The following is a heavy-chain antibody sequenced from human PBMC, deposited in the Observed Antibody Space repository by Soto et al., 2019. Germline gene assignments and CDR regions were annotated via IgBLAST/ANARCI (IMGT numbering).Heavy chain of an antibody. CDR3: ARDRGQSIDD. CDR2: IYYSGST. V-gene: IGHV4-59*01. CDR1: GGSISSDY. D-gene: IGHD3-10*01. J-gene: IGHJ4*02. Sequence: PSETLSLTCTVSGGSISSDYWSWFRQPPGKGLEWIGYIYYSGSTNYNPSLKSRVTISVDTSKNQFSLKLSSVTAADTAVYYCARDRGQSIDDWGQAILVTLAS.